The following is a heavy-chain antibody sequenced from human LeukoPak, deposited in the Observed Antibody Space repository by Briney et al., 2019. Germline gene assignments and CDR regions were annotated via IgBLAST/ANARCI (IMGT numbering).Heavy chain of an antibody. V-gene: IGHV1-2*02. J-gene: IGHJ6*03. Sequence: GASVKVSCKASGYTFTGYYMHWVRQAPGQGLEWMGWINPNSGGTNYAQKFQGRVTMTRDTSISTAYMGLSRLRSDDTAVYYCARVNLGYSSSYNYYYYYYMDVWGKGTTVTVSS. CDR3: ARVNLGYSSSYNYYYYYYMDV. CDR1: GYTFTGYY. CDR2: INPNSGGT. D-gene: IGHD6-13*01.